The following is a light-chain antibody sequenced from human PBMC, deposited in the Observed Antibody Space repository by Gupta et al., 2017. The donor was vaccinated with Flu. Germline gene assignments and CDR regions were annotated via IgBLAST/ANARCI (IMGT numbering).Light chain of an antibody. CDR2: DDS. V-gene: IGLV3-21*02. CDR3: QVWDGGSDHEV. Sequence: SYVLAQPPSVSVAPGQTARITCGGDKIERISVYWYQQKSGQVPVLVLYDDSDRPSGIPDRFSGSNSGNTATLTISRVEAGDEADYYCQVWDGGSDHEVFGGGTKLTVL. CDR1: KIERIS. J-gene: IGLJ2*01.